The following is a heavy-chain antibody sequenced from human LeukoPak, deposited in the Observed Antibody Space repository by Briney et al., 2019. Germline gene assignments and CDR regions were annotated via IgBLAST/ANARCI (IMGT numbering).Heavy chain of an antibody. J-gene: IGHJ4*02. V-gene: IGHV4-38-2*02. D-gene: IGHD3-10*01. CDR3: ARRVKYYYDSGPTDY. Sequence: SETLSLTCTVSGYSISSGYYWSWTRQPPGKGLEWIGEINHSGSTNYNPSLKSRVTISVDTSKNQFSLKLSSVTAADTAVYYCARRVKYYYDSGPTDYWGQGTLVTVSS. CDR2: INHSGST. CDR1: GYSISSGYY.